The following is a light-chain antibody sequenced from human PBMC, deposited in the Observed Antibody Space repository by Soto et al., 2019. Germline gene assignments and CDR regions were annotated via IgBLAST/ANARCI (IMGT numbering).Light chain of an antibody. Sequence: QSVLTQPRSVSGSRGQSVTISCTGTSSDVGGYNYVSWYQQHPGKAPKLMIYDVSKRPSGVPDRFSGSKSGNTASLTISGLQAEDEADYYCCSYAGSYNVVFGGGTKLTVL. CDR3: CSYAGSYNVV. CDR2: DVS. V-gene: IGLV2-11*01. J-gene: IGLJ2*01. CDR1: SSDVGGYNY.